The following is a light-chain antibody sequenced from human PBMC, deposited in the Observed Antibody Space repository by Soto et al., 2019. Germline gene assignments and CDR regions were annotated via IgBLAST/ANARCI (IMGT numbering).Light chain of an antibody. J-gene: IGLJ1*01. Sequence: QSVLTQPPSVSGAPGQRVTISCTGSSYNIGAGYDVHWYQQLPGTAPKLLIYGNSNRPSGVPDRFSGSKSGTSASLAITGLQAEDEADYYCQSYDSSLKVFGTGTKVTVL. CDR2: GNS. CDR1: SYNIGAGYD. CDR3: QSYDSSLKV. V-gene: IGLV1-40*01.